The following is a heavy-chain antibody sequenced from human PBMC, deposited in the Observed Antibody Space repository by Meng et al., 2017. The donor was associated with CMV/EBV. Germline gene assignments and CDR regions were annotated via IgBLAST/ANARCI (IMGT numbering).Heavy chain of an antibody. CDR3: TRGAPGY. J-gene: IGHJ4*02. CDR1: GESFSDYS. V-gene: IGHV4-34*01. Sequence: ETLSLTCAVYGESFSDYSRTWIRRSPAKRLKWIGNIKDTEATNYNPSLKSRNSILVDTSKNQYSLKLKSVTDANTAIYYCTRGAPGYWGQGTLVTVSS. CDR2: IKDTEAT.